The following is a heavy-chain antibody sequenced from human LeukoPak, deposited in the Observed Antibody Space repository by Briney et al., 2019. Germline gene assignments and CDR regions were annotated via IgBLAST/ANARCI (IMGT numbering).Heavy chain of an antibody. CDR2: ISSSGGTI. D-gene: IGHD4-17*01. J-gene: IGHJ5*02. CDR1: GVSFCSYS. Sequence: GGSLRVSCAAHGVSFCSYSMNWVRQAPGKGLEWVSYISSSGGTIYYADSVKGRFTISRDNSKNSLYLQMNSLRAEDTAVYYCARDGVTTVTKAQNWFYPWGQGTLVTVSS. V-gene: IGHV3-48*01. CDR3: ARDGVTTVTKAQNWFYP.